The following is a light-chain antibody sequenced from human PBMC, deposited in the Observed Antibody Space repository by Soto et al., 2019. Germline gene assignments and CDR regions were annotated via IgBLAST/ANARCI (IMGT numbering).Light chain of an antibody. J-gene: IGLJ1*01. CDR1: SSDVGGYNY. CDR2: DVS. V-gene: IGLV2-14*01. CDR3: SSYTRICFYV. Sequence: QSVLTQPASVSGSPGQSITISCTGTSSDVGGYNYVSWYQQHPGKAPKLMIYDVSNRPSGVSNRFSCSKSGNTASLTISGCQAEDESDYYCSSYTRICFYVFGTATKRTVL.